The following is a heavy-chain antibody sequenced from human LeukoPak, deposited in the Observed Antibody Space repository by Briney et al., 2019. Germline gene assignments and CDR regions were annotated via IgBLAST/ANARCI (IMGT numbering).Heavy chain of an antibody. Sequence: ASVKVSCKASGYMFTSYGISWVRQAPGQGLEWMGWISTYNGNTNYAQKLQGRVTMTTDTSTTTVNMELRSLRFDDTAVYYCARREQWLVGDDYWGQGTLVTVSS. CDR2: ISTYNGNT. V-gene: IGHV1-18*01. CDR3: ARREQWLVGDDY. J-gene: IGHJ4*02. CDR1: GYMFTSYG. D-gene: IGHD6-19*01.